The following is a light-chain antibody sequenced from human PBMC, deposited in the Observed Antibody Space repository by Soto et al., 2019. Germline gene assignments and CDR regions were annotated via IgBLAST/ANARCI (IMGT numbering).Light chain of an antibody. V-gene: IGKV3D-20*02. J-gene: IGKJ5*01. CDR1: QTVSSNY. CDR3: QQRTNWRIT. CDR2: GAS. Sequence: EIILTQSPDTLSLSPVERATLSCMASQTVSSNYLAWCQQRPGQAPRLLIYGASTRAAGIPPRFSGSGSGTDFTLTISSLEPEDFAVYYCQQRTNWRITFGQGTRLEIK.